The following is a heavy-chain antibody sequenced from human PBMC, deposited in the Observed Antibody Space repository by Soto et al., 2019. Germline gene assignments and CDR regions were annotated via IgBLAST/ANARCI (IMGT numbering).Heavy chain of an antibody. CDR3: AAQGGRNIANYYTVEV. V-gene: IGHV1-58*01. CDR1: GFTFIDSA. Sequence: SVKVSCKASGFTFIDSAVQWVRQALGQRLEWIGWIVVGSGNTNSAQKFQERVTITRDMSTSTVYMEMSSLRSEDTAVYYCAAQGGRNIANYYTVEVWGQGTTVSVSS. D-gene: IGHD3-16*01. J-gene: IGHJ6*01. CDR2: IVVGSGNT.